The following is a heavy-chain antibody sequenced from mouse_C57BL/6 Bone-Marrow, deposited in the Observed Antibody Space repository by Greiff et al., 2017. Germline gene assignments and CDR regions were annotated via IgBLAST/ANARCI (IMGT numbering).Heavy chain of an antibody. CDR2: ISYDGSN. CDR3: ARDAMDD. V-gene: IGHV3-6*01. J-gene: IGHJ4*01. Sequence: EVQLQESGPGLVKPSQSLSLTCSVTGYSITSGYYWNWIRQFPGNKLEWMGYISYDGSNNYNPSLKNRISITRDTSKNQCFLKLNSVTTEDTATYYCARDAMDDWGQGTSVTVSS. CDR1: GYSITSGYY.